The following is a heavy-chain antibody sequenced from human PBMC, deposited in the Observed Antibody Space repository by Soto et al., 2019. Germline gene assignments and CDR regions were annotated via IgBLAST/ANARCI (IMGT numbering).Heavy chain of an antibody. CDR2: ISAHNGNT. CDR1: GYAFTTYG. J-gene: IGHJ4*02. D-gene: IGHD1-1*01. Sequence: QVHLVQSGAEVKKPGASVKVSCKGSGYAFTTYGITWVRQAPGQGLEWMGWISAHNGNTNYAQKLQGRVTVTRDRSTSTAYRELRSLGSDDTAVYYCARGRYGDYWGQGALVTVSS. CDR3: ARGRYGDY. V-gene: IGHV1-18*01.